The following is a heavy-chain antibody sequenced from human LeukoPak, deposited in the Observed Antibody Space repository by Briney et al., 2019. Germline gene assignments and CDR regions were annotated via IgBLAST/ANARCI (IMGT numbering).Heavy chain of an antibody. CDR1: GYTFTSYG. D-gene: IGHD1-26*01. J-gene: IGHJ5*02. Sequence: ASVKVSCKASGYTFTSYGISWVRQAPGQGLEWMRWISAYNGNTNYAQKFQGRVTMTTDTSTSTAYMELRSLRSDDTAVYYCARDHSIITPYSGSYPPPHWFDPWGQGTLVTVSS. CDR3: ARDHSIITPYSGSYPPPHWFDP. V-gene: IGHV1-18*01. CDR2: ISAYNGNT.